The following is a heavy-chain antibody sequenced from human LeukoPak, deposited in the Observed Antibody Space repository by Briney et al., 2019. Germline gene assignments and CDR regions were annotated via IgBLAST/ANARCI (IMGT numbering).Heavy chain of an antibody. CDR3: AKGDYDFWSGYSHAFDI. CDR2: ISAYNGNT. CDR1: GYTFTSYD. V-gene: IGHV1-18*01. Sequence: ASVKVSCKASGYTFTSYDINWVRQAPGQGLEWMGWISAYNGNTNYAQKLQGRVTMTTDTSTSTAYMELRSLRSDDTAVYYCAKGDYDFWSGYSHAFDIWGQGTMVTVSS. D-gene: IGHD3-3*01. J-gene: IGHJ3*02.